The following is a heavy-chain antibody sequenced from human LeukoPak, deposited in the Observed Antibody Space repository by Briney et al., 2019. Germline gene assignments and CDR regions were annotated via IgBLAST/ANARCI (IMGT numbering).Heavy chain of an antibody. CDR1: GGSISSYY. J-gene: IGHJ5*02. D-gene: IGHD3-3*01. Sequence: PSETLSLTCTVSGGSISSYYWRWIRQPAGKGLEWIGRIYTSGSTNYNPSLKSRVTMSVDTSKNQFSLKLSSVTAADTAVYYCARDWGITIFGVSYEWFDPWGQGTLVTVSS. V-gene: IGHV4-4*07. CDR3: ARDWGITIFGVSYEWFDP. CDR2: IYTSGST.